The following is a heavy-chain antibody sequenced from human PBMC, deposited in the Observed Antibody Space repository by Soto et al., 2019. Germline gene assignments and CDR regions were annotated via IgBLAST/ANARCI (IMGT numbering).Heavy chain of an antibody. CDR3: AKDIHDDSSGYTLPADY. CDR2: ISENGSNK. CDR1: GFTFSSYT. J-gene: IGHJ4*02. Sequence: GGSLRLSCASSGFTFSSYTMNSVRHAPGKGLEWVSSISENGSNKYYADTVKGRFTISRDNSKNTLYLQMNSLRAEDTAVYYCAKDIHDDSSGYTLPADYWGQGTLVTVSS. V-gene: IGHV3-30*02. D-gene: IGHD3-22*01.